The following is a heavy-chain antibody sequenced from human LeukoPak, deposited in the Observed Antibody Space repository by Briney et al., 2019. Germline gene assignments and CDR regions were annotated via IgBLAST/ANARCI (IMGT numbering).Heavy chain of an antibody. D-gene: IGHD3-22*01. V-gene: IGHV3-23*01. J-gene: IGHJ3*02. CDR2: ISGSGGST. CDR1: GFTFSSYG. CDR3: AKDEDYYDSSGSFDAFDI. Sequence: PGGSLRLSCAASGFTFSSYGMSWVRQAPGKGLEWVSAISGSGGSTYYADSVKGRFTISRDNSKNTLYLQMNSLRAEDTAVYYCAKDEDYYDSSGSFDAFDIWGQGTMVTVSS.